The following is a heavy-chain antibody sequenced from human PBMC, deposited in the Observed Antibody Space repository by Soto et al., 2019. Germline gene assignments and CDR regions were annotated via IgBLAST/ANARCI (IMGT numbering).Heavy chain of an antibody. D-gene: IGHD6-6*01. CDR3: ARGRIAARPEGVPSKYFDY. CDR1: GGSISSGGYS. J-gene: IGHJ4*02. CDR2: IYHSGST. Sequence: PSETLSLTCAVSGGSISSGGYSWSWIRQPPGKGLEWIGYIYHSGSTYYNPSLKSRVTISVDRSKNQFSLKLSSVTAADTAVYYCARGRIAARPEGVPSKYFDYWGQGTLVTVSS. V-gene: IGHV4-30-2*01.